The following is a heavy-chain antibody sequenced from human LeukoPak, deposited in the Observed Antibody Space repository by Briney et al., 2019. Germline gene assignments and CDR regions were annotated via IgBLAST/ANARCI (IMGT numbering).Heavy chain of an antibody. V-gene: IGHV4-59*01. Sequence: SETLSLTCSVSGGSISFDYWNWIRQPPGKGLEWIGYLYFSGSTTYNPSLKSRVTTLVDRSKNQFSLEVNSVTAADTAVYFCARATSPGYFDYWGQGTLVTVSS. CDR1: GGSISFDY. CDR3: ARATSPGYFDY. CDR2: LYFSGST. J-gene: IGHJ4*02.